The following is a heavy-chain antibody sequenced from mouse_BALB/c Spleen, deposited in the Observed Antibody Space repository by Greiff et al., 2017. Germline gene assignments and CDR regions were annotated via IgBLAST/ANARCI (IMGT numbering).Heavy chain of an antibody. D-gene: IGHD2-14*01. V-gene: IGHV1-9*01. CDR3: ARWGYDEAWFAY. CDR2: ILPGSGST. J-gene: IGHJ3*01. Sequence: VQVVESGAELMKPGASVKISCKATGYTFSSYWIEWVKQRPGHGLEWIGEILPGSGSTNYNEKFKGKATFTADTSSNTAYMQLSSLTSEDSAVYYCARWGYDEAWFAYWGQGTLVTVSA. CDR1: GYTFSSYW.